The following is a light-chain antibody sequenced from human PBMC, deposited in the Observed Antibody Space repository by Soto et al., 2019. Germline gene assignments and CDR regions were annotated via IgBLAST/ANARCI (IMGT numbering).Light chain of an antibody. CDR2: DVS. V-gene: IGLV2-11*01. CDR1: SSDVGEYNY. Sequence: QSVLTQPRSVSGSPGQSVTISCTGSSSDVGEYNYVSWYQHHPGNAPKLMIYDVSKRPSGVPDRFSGSKSGNTASLTISGLQAEDEANYHTFSYAGSRVFGGGTKLTVL. CDR3: FSYAGSRV. J-gene: IGLJ3*02.